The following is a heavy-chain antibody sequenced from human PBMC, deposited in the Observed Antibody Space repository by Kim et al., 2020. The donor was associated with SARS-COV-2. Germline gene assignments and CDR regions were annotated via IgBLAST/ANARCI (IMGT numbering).Heavy chain of an antibody. CDR1: GGSFSGYY. V-gene: IGHV4-34*01. Sequence: SETLSLTCAVYGGSFSGYYWSWIRQPPGKGLEWIGEINHSGSTNYNPSLKSRVTISVDTSKNQFSLKLSSVTAADTAVYYCARGVEQVPPTFSGSYSSWGQGTLVTVSS. CDR3: ARGVEQVPPTFSGSYSS. CDR2: INHSGST. D-gene: IGHD3-10*01. J-gene: IGHJ4*02.